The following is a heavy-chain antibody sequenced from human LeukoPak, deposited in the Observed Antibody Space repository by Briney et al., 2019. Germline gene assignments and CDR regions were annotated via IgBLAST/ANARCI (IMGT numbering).Heavy chain of an antibody. Sequence: SVKVSCKASGGTFSSYAISWVRQAPGQGLEWMGGIIPIFGTANYAQKFQGRVTITADESTSTAYMELSSLRSGDTAVYYCATARDYGDYGYDYWSQGTLVTVSS. CDR1: GGTFSSYA. CDR3: ATARDYGDYGYDY. D-gene: IGHD4-17*01. V-gene: IGHV1-69*01. CDR2: IIPIFGTA. J-gene: IGHJ4*02.